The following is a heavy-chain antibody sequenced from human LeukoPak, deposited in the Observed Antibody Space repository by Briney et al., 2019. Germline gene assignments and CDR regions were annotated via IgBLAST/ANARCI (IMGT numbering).Heavy chain of an antibody. CDR3: AKGREYYDFWGGYSY. J-gene: IGHJ4*02. Sequence: GGSLRLSCAASGFTFSANVMSWVRQAPGKGLEWVSSISGRGSRTYYADSVKGRFTISRDNAKNTLYLQMNSLRAEDTAVYYCAKGREYYDFWGGYSYWGQGTLVTVSS. V-gene: IGHV3-23*01. CDR2: ISGRGSRT. D-gene: IGHD3-3*01. CDR1: GFTFSANV.